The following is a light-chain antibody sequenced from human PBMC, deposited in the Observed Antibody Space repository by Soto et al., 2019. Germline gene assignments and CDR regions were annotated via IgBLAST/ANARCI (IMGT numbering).Light chain of an antibody. CDR2: DAS. CDR3: QQYDNLPIS. V-gene: IGKV1-33*01. Sequence: DIQMTQSPSSLSASVGDRVTITCQASQDISNYLNWYQQKPGKAPKLLIYDASNLETGVPSRFSVSRSGTDFTFTISSLQPEDIATYYCQQYDNLPISFGQGTRLEIK. CDR1: QDISNY. J-gene: IGKJ5*01.